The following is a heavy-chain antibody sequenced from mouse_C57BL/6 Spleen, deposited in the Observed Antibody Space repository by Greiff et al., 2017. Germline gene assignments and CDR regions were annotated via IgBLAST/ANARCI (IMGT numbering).Heavy chain of an antibody. CDR2: IDPTSGST. D-gene: IGHD1-1*01. V-gene: IGHV1-72*01. J-gene: IGHJ2*01. CDR3: ARKDYGSSYYFDD. CDR1: GYTFTSYW. Sequence: QVQLQQPGAELVKPGASVKLSCKASGYTFTSYWMHWVKQRPGRGLEWIGRIDPTSGSTKYNEKFKSKATLTVDKPSSTAYMQLSSLTSDDSAVYYCARKDYGSSYYFDDWGQGTTLTVSS.